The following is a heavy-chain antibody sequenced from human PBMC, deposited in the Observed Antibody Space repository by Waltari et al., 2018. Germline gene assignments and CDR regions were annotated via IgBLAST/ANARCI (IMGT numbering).Heavy chain of an antibody. CDR3: ARHFYYDSSGYYDQWGAFDI. Sequence: EVQLVQSGAEVKKHGESLTISCKGSGSSFTGYWIGQVRQMPGKGLEWMGIIYPGDSDTRYSPSFQGQVTISADKSISTAYLQWSSLKASDTAMYYCARHFYYDSSGYYDQWGAFDIWGQGTMVTVSS. J-gene: IGHJ3*02. CDR1: GSSFTGYW. V-gene: IGHV5-51*01. D-gene: IGHD3-22*01. CDR2: IYPGDSDT.